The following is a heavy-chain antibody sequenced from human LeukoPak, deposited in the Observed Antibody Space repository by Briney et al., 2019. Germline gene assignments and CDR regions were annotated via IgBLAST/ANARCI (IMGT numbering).Heavy chain of an antibody. J-gene: IGHJ5*02. CDR2: IYYSGST. CDR3: ARSANRFDP. CDR1: GGSISSYY. Sequence: SETLSLTCTVSGGSISSYYWSWIRQPPGKGLEWIGYIYYSGSTNYNPSLKSRVTISVGTSKSQFSLKLSSVTAADTAVYYCARSANRFDPWGQGTLVTVSS. V-gene: IGHV4-59*01.